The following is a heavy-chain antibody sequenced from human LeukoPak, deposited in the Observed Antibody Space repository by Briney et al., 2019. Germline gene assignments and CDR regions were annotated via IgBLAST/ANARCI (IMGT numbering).Heavy chain of an antibody. J-gene: IGHJ4*02. V-gene: IGHV4-59*11. Sequence: SETLSLTCTVSGGSISGQYRSWIRQPPGKGLEWIGEIYYSGGTNYNPSLKSRVTISVDTSKNQFSLKLSSVTAADTAVYYCARREVVYRYELDYWGQGTLVTVSS. CDR1: GGSISGQY. CDR2: IYYSGGT. D-gene: IGHD5-12*01. CDR3: ARREVVYRYELDY.